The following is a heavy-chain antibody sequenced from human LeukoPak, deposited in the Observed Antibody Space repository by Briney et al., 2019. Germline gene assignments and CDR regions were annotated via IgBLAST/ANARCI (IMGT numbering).Heavy chain of an antibody. Sequence: GGSLRLSCAASGFTFSSYAMSWVRQAPGKGLEWVSVISDNGGSTYYADSVKGRFTISRDNSKNTLYLQMNSLTAEDTAVYYCARTIFGVTHGFDIWGQGTMVTVSS. CDR2: ISDNGGST. J-gene: IGHJ3*02. D-gene: IGHD3-3*01. CDR1: GFTFSSYA. V-gene: IGHV3-23*01. CDR3: ARTIFGVTHGFDI.